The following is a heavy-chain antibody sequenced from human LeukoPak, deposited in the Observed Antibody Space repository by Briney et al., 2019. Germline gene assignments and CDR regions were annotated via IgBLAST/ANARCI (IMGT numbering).Heavy chain of an antibody. J-gene: IGHJ4*02. Sequence: GESLKISRKGSGYSFTSYWIGWVRQMPGKGLEWMGIIYPGDSDTRYSPSFQGQVTISADKSISTAYLQWSSLKASDTAMYYCARAPYDYVWGSYRPFDYWGQGTLVTVSS. V-gene: IGHV5-51*01. D-gene: IGHD3-16*02. CDR1: GYSFTSYW. CDR3: ARAPYDYVWGSYRPFDY. CDR2: IYPGDSDT.